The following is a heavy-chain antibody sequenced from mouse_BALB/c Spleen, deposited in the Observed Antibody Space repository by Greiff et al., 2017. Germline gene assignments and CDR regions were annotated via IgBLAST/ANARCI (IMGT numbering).Heavy chain of an antibody. J-gene: IGHJ4*01. V-gene: IGHV1S56*01. Sequence: QVQLQQSGPELVKPGASVKMSCKASGYTFTSYYIHWVKQRPGQGLEWIGWIYPGNVNTKYNEKFKGKATLTADKSSSTAYMQLSSLTSEDSAVYFCARSDGSSLYAMDYWGQGTSVTVSS. CDR3: ARSDGSSLYAMDY. D-gene: IGHD1-1*01. CDR1: GYTFTSYY. CDR2: IYPGNVNT.